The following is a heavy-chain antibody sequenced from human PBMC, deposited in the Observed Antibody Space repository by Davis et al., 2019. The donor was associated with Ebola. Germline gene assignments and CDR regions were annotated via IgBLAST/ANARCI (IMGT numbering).Heavy chain of an antibody. J-gene: IGHJ3*02. CDR2: IYTSGST. CDR1: GGSISSYY. D-gene: IGHD6-6*01. CDR3: ARDRQLVHGAFGI. Sequence: PSETLSLTCTVSGGSISSYYWSWIRQPAGKGLEWIGRIYTSGSTNYNPSLKSRVTISLDTSKNQFSLRLSSVTAADTAVYYCARDRQLVHGAFGIWGQGTMVTVSS. V-gene: IGHV4-4*07.